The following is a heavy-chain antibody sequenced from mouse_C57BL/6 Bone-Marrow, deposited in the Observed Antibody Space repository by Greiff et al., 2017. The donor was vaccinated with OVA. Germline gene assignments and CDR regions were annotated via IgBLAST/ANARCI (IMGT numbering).Heavy chain of an antibody. V-gene: IGHV1-15*01. J-gene: IGHJ2*01. CDR1: GYTFTDYE. D-gene: IGHD2-4*01. CDR2: IDPETGGT. CDR3: TRDDYDEWD. Sequence: VKLQESGAELVRPGASVTLSCKASGYTFTDYEMHWVKQTPVHGLEWIGAIDPETGGTAYNQKFKGKAILTADKSSSTAYMELRSLTSEDSAVYYCTRDDYDEWDWGQGTTLTVSS.